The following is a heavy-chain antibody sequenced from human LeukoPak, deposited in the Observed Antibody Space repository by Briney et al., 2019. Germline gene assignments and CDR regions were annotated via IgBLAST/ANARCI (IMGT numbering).Heavy chain of an antibody. CDR1: GFTFTSSA. J-gene: IGHJ4*02. CDR3: AAGWVCSGGSCYYYFDY. V-gene: IGHV1-58*02. D-gene: IGHD2-15*01. CDR2: IVVGSGNT. Sequence: PGASVKVSCKASGFTFTSSAMQWVRPARGQRLEWIGWIVVGSGNTNYAQKFQERVTITRDMSTSTAYMELSSLRSEDTAVYYCAAGWVCSGGSCYYYFDYWGQGTLVTVSS.